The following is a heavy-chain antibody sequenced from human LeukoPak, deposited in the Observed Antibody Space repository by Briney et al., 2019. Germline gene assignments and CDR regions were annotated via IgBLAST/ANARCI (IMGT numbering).Heavy chain of an antibody. CDR2: IRYDGSNE. V-gene: IGHV3-30*02. CDR1: GFTFSYFG. D-gene: IGHD2-2*01. J-gene: IGHJ4*02. Sequence: GGSLRLSCVASGFTFSYFGLQWVRQAPGKGLEWVAFIRYDGSNEYYAESVKGRFTISRDNSKNTLYLQMNSLRVEDTAAYYCAKIEGKYQLANIPDSWGQGTLVTVSS. CDR3: AKIEGKYQLANIPDS.